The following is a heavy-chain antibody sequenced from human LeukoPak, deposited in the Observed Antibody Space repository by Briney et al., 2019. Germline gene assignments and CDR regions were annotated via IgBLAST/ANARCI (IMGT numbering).Heavy chain of an antibody. CDR1: GFTFDDYA. D-gene: IGHD3-10*02. CDR3: AKAPLFGDYMDV. Sequence: ESGGGLVQPGRSLRLSCAASGFTFDDYAMHWVRQAPGKGLEWVSGISWNSGSIGYADSVKGRFTISRDNAKNSLYLQMNSLRAEDMALYYCAKAPLFGDYMDVWGKGTTVTVSS. CDR2: ISWNSGSI. J-gene: IGHJ6*03. V-gene: IGHV3-9*03.